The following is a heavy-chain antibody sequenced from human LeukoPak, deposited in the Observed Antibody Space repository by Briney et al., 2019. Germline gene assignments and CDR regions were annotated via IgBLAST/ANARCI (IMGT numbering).Heavy chain of an antibody. J-gene: IGHJ4*02. V-gene: IGHV3-23*01. CDR2: LSITGSPT. Sequence: GGFLRLSCAASGFTFSNYAMGWVRQTPGKGLEWVSALSITGSPTYYADSVRGRFTISRDDTQGTLYLQMNSLRVEDTALYYCAKRSAARGGYFDQWGQGTLVTVSS. CDR3: AKRSAARGGYFDQ. CDR1: GFTFSNYA. D-gene: IGHD2-2*01.